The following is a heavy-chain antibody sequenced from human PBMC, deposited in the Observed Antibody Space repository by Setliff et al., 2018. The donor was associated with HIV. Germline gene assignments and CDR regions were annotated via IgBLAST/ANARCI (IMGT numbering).Heavy chain of an antibody. J-gene: IGHJ4*02. V-gene: IGHV4-38-2*01. CDR1: GYSISSGYY. CDR3: ASLPPLYDSSGYYFDY. Sequence: PSETLSLTCAVSGYSISSGYYWGWIRQPPGKGLEWVGSIYHSGGTRYNPSLESRVTMSLDSSRKQFSLRLISVTAADTAVYYCASLPPLYDSSGYYFDYWGQGTLVTVSS. D-gene: IGHD3-22*01. CDR2: IYHSGGT.